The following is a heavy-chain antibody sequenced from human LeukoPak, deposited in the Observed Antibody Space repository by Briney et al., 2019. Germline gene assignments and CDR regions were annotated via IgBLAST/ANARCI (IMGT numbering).Heavy chain of an antibody. Sequence: GGSLRLSRAASGFTFDDYGMSWVRQAPGKGLEWVSGINWNGGSTGYADSVKGRFTISRDNAKNSLYLQMNSLRAEDTALYHCARLAYDSSGYAYYFDYWGQGTLVTVSS. D-gene: IGHD3-22*01. CDR2: INWNGGST. CDR3: ARLAYDSSGYAYYFDY. J-gene: IGHJ4*02. CDR1: GFTFDDYG. V-gene: IGHV3-20*01.